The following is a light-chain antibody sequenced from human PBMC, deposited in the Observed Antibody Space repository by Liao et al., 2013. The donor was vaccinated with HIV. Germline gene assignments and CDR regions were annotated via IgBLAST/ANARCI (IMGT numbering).Light chain of an antibody. CDR2: YDS. J-gene: IGLJ3*02. CDR1: NIGSKT. Sequence: SYVLTQPPSVSVAPGTTARITCGGSNIGSKTVHWYQQKPGQAPVVVIYYDSDRPSGIPERFSGSNSGNTATLTISRVEAGDEADYYCQVWNTGSDHPVFGGGTKLTVL. CDR3: QVWNTGSDHPV. V-gene: IGLV3-21*04.